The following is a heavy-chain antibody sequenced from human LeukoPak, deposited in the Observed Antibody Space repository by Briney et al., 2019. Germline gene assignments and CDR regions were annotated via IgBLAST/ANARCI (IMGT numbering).Heavy chain of an antibody. CDR1: GYTFTRYD. Sequence: ASVKVSCKASGYTFTRYDIHWVRQAPGQGLESKRIINPTSGSTSYAQKFQGRVTMTRDTSTSTVYMELSSLRSEDTAVYYCARDLHHRGYYDTSGPYGIWGQGTLVTVSS. V-gene: IGHV1-46*01. CDR2: INPTSGST. D-gene: IGHD3-22*01. CDR3: ARDLHHRGYYDTSGPYGI. J-gene: IGHJ3*02.